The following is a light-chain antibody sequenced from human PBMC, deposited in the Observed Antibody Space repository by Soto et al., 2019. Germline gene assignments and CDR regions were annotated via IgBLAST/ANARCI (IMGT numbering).Light chain of an antibody. CDR1: QSVSSY. CDR3: QQRGDWPPYT. Sequence: EIVLTQSPATLSLSPGERATLSCRASQSVSSYLAWYQQKPGQAPRLLIYDASKRATGIPPRFSGSGSGTDFTFSISTLESEDITVYYCQQRGDWPPYTSGQGNKLEIE. J-gene: IGKJ2*01. CDR2: DAS. V-gene: IGKV3-11*01.